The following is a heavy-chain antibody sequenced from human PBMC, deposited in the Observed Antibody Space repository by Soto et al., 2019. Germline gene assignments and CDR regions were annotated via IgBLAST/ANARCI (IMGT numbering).Heavy chain of an antibody. J-gene: IGHJ4*02. CDR2: IKSKTDGGTT. CDR1: GITFTNVW. V-gene: IGHV3-15*01. Sequence: EVQLVESGGGLVKPGGSLRLSCAASGITFTNVWMTWVRQAPGKGLEWVGRIKSKTDGGTTEYTAPVKGRFTISRDDSNNTLYLQMNSLKTEDTAVYFCTTYSSGWYWGQGTLVTVSS. CDR3: TTYSSGWY. D-gene: IGHD6-19*01.